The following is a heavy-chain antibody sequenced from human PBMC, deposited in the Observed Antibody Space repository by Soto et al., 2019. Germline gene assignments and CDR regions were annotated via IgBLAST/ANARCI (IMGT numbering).Heavy chain of an antibody. CDR3: AKDHSISPEGVWGFVF. Sequence: GGSLRLSCAASGFTFSSYSMNWVRQAPGKGLEWVSCILGGGSTTYYADSVKGRFTISRDNSKNTLYLQMSSLRADDTAVYYCAKDHSISPEGVWGFVFWGRGTLVTVFS. V-gene: IGHV3-48*01. CDR2: ILGGGSTT. J-gene: IGHJ4*01. CDR1: GFTFSSYS. D-gene: IGHD6-13*01.